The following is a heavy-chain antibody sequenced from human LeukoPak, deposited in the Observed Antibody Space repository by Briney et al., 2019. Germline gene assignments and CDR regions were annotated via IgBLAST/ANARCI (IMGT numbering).Heavy chain of an antibody. CDR3: ARGEPVS. V-gene: IGHV3-53*01. CDR1: GFTVSTTY. CDR2: LYSGGST. Sequence: GGSLRLSCAASGFTVSTTYMTWVPQAPGKGLGWVSVLYSGGSTYYADSVKGRFTISRDNSKNTLYLQMNSLRVEDTAMYYCARGEPVSWGQGTLVTVSS. J-gene: IGHJ5*02.